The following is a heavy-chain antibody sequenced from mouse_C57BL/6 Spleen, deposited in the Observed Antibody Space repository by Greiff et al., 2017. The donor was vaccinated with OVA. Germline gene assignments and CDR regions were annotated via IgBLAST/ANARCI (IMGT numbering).Heavy chain of an antibody. V-gene: IGHV5-6*01. J-gene: IGHJ2*01. D-gene: IGHD1-1*01. CDR3: ARTGGSSYEYFDY. Sequence: EVKRVESGGDLVKPGGSLKLSCAASGFTFSSYGMSWVRQTPDKRLEWVATISSGGSYTYYPDSVKGRFTISRDNAKNTLYLQMSSLKSEDTAMYYCARTGGSSYEYFDYWGQGTTLTVSS. CDR2: ISSGGSYT. CDR1: GFTFSSYG.